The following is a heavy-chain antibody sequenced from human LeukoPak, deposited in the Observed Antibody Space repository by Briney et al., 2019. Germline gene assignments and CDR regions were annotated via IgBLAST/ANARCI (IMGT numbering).Heavy chain of an antibody. J-gene: IGHJ4*02. CDR3: AKVREEDSSSSESHQSFDY. CDR2: ISWNSGSI. Sequence: GGSLRLSCAASGFTFDDYAMHWVRQAPGKGLEWVSGISWNSGSIGYADSVKGRFTISRDNAKNSLYLQMNSLRAEDTALYYCAKVREEDSSSSESHQSFDYWGQGTLVTVSS. CDR1: GFTFDDYA. D-gene: IGHD6-6*01. V-gene: IGHV3-9*01.